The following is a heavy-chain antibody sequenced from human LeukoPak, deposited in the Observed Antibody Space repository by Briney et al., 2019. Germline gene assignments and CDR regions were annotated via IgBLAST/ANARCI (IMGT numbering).Heavy chain of an antibody. D-gene: IGHD2-15*01. CDR3: ARGLYCATCYGEGIDY. Sequence: ASVKVSCKASGYTFTGHFMHWVRQAPGQGLEWMGWNNPDSGGTNYAQKFQGRVTMSRDTSISTAYMELRRLRSDDTAVYYCARGLYCATCYGEGIDYWGQGALVTVSS. J-gene: IGHJ4*02. CDR2: NNPDSGGT. CDR1: GYTFTGHF. V-gene: IGHV1-2*02.